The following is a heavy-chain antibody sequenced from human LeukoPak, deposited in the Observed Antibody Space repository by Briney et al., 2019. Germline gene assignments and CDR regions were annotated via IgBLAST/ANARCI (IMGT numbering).Heavy chain of an antibody. Sequence: GGSLRLSYAASGFTFSSYSMNWVRQAPGKGLEWVSSISSSSSYIYYADSVKGRFTISRDSSKNTLCLQMNSLRAGDAAVYYCAKAPVTTCSGAYCYPFDYWSQGTLVTVSS. CDR2: ISSSSSYI. CDR1: GFTFSSYS. J-gene: IGHJ4*02. D-gene: IGHD2-15*01. CDR3: AKAPVTTCSGAYCYPFDY. V-gene: IGHV3-21*04.